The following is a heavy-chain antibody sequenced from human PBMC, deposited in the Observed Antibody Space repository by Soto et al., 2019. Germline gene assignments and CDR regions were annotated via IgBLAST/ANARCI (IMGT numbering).Heavy chain of an antibody. CDR1: GGSISSGGYY. Sequence: SETLSLTCTVSGGSISSGGYYWSWIRQHPGKGLEWIGYIYYSGSTYYNPSLKSRVTISVDTSKNQFSLKLSSVTAADTAVYYCARGVNRDYYYYMDVWGKGTTVTVSS. D-gene: IGHD3-3*01. CDR3: ARGVNRDYYYYMDV. CDR2: IYYSGST. V-gene: IGHV4-31*03. J-gene: IGHJ6*03.